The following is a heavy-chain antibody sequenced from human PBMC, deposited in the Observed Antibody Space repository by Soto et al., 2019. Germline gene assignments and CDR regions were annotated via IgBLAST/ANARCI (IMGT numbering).Heavy chain of an antibody. V-gene: IGHV1-2*04. Sequence: ASVKVSCKASGYTFTGYYMHWVRQAPGQGLEWMGWINPNSGGTNYAQKFQGWVTMTRDTSISTAYMELSRLRSDDTAVYYCARDRAPSNRYSGSYYYWGQGTLVTVSS. CDR3: ARDRAPSNRYSGSYYY. D-gene: IGHD1-26*01. J-gene: IGHJ4*02. CDR1: GYTFTGYY. CDR2: INPNSGGT.